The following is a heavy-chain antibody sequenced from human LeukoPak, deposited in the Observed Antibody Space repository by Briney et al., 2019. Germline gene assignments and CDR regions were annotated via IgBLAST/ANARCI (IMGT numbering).Heavy chain of an antibody. Sequence: GGSLRLSCAASGFTFSSYSMNWVRQAPGKGLEWVSSISSSSSYIYYADSVKGRFTISRDNAKNSLYLQMNSLRAEDAAVYYCAKERYCSGGSCYRFDYWGQGTLVTVSS. CDR3: AKERYCSGGSCYRFDY. J-gene: IGHJ4*02. CDR2: ISSSSSYI. CDR1: GFTFSSYS. V-gene: IGHV3-21*04. D-gene: IGHD2-15*01.